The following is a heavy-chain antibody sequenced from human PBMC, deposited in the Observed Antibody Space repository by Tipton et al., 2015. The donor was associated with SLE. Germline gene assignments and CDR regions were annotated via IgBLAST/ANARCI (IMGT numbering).Heavy chain of an antibody. D-gene: IGHD3-10*01. Sequence: TLSLTCVVSGASISTEGYSWSWLRQPPGKGLEWIGYIFHTGSAYYNPSLKSRLSISVDTSKNQFSLKLSSVTAADTAVYYCARDDVLLWFRGMDVWGQGTTVTVSS. J-gene: IGHJ6*02. CDR2: IFHTGSA. CDR1: GASISTEGYS. CDR3: ARDDVLLWFRGMDV. V-gene: IGHV4-30-2*01.